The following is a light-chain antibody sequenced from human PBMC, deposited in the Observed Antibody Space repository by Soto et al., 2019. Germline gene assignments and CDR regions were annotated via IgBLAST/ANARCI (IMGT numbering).Light chain of an antibody. V-gene: IGKV3-11*01. CDR2: DAY. CDR1: QSFRGL. CDR3: QQRHMCPIT. Sequence: EVVLTQSPVNLSLSPGERATLSCRASQSFRGLLAWYQQKPGQAPRLLIYDAYNRATGIPPRFSGSGSGTDFTLTISSLEPEDTAVYYCQQRHMCPITFGQGTRLESK. J-gene: IGKJ5*01.